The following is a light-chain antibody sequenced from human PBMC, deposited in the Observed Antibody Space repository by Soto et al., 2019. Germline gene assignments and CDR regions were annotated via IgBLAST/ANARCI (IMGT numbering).Light chain of an antibody. J-gene: IGKJ2*01. CDR2: EIS. CDR3: QQYENLPYT. CDR1: QVISNY. V-gene: IGKV1-33*01. Sequence: DIQMTQSASSLSASVGDRVTITCQASQVISNYLNWYQQKPGKAPKLLIYEISTLEIGVPSRFSGSGSGTDFTFTITGLQPEDIATYYCQQYENLPYTFGQGTRLEI.